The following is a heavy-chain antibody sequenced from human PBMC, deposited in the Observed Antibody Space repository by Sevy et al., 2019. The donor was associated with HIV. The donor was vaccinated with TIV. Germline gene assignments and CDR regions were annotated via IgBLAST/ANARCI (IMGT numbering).Heavy chain of an antibody. CDR1: GFTFSSYA. CDR3: AKDHHFCSSTSCRPEYFQH. D-gene: IGHD2-2*01. CDR2: ISGSGGST. J-gene: IGHJ1*01. Sequence: GGSLRLSCAASGFTFSSYAMSWVRQAPGKGLEWVSAISGSGGSTYYADSVKGRFTISRDNSKNTLNLKMNSLRAEDTAVYYCAKDHHFCSSTSCRPEYFQHWGQGTLVTVSS. V-gene: IGHV3-23*01.